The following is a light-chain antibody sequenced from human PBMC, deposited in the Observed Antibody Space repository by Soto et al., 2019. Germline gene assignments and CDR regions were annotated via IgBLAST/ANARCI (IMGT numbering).Light chain of an antibody. V-gene: IGKV3-15*01. Sequence: EIVMTQSPATLSVSPGERATLSCRASQSVSSNLAWYQQRPGQAPRILIYGASTRATGIPARFSGSGSETEFTLTINSLQSEDFAVYYCQQYNKWPPLTFGGGTKVEIK. CDR1: QSVSSN. CDR2: GAS. CDR3: QQYNKWPPLT. J-gene: IGKJ4*01.